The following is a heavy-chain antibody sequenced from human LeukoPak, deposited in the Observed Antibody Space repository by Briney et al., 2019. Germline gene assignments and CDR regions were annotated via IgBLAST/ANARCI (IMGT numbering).Heavy chain of an antibody. CDR3: ARESTTRAFDI. J-gene: IGHJ3*02. V-gene: IGHV3-53*01. CDR1: GFTVSSNY. Sequence: PGGSLRLSCAASGFTVSSNYMSWVRQAPGKGLEWVSVIYSGGSTYYADSVKGRFTISRDNSKNTLYLQMNSLRAEDTAVYYCARESTTRAFDIWGQGTMVTVSS. D-gene: IGHD1-7*01. CDR2: IYSGGST.